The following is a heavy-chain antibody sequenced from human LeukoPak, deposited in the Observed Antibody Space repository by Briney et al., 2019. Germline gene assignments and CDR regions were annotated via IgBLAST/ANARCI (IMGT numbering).Heavy chain of an antibody. Sequence: ASVKVSCKASGYSFISYEINWVRQATGQGLEWMGWMNPNSGNTGHAQKFQGRVTITRNTSISTAYMELSSLRSEDTAVYYCARGVRSRNFDYWGQGTLVTVSS. J-gene: IGHJ4*02. D-gene: IGHD1-14*01. CDR1: GYSFISYE. CDR3: ARGVRSRNFDY. CDR2: MNPNSGNT. V-gene: IGHV1-8*01.